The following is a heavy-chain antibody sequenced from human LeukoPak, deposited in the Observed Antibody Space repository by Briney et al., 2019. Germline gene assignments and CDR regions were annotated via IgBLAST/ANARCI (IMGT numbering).Heavy chain of an antibody. CDR3: ARDTRSYDTSGYYYFDY. D-gene: IGHD3-22*01. CDR2: IYHSGST. CDR1: GVSISSSNW. V-gene: IGHV4-4*02. J-gene: IGHJ4*02. Sequence: SETLSLTCAVSGVSISSSNWWSWVRQPPGKGLEWIGEIYHSGSTNYNPSLKSRVTISVDKSKNQFSLKLSSVTAADAAVYYCARDTRSYDTSGYYYFDYWGQGVLVTVSS.